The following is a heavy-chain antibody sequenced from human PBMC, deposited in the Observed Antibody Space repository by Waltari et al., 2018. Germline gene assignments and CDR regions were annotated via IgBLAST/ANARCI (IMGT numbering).Heavy chain of an antibody. Sequence: QVQLQESGPGLVKPSETLSLTCTISGGSISSYYWSWIRQPPGKELEGIGQIYYRGSTNSNPSLKSRVTISVDTSKTQFSLKLSAVTAADTAVYYCARQVETGIVVVPAARKAVHYYYYMGVWGKGTTVTISS. J-gene: IGHJ6*03. CDR3: ARQVETGIVVVPAARKAVHYYYYMGV. D-gene: IGHD2-2*01. V-gene: IGHV4-59*08. CDR2: IYYRGST. CDR1: GGSISSYY.